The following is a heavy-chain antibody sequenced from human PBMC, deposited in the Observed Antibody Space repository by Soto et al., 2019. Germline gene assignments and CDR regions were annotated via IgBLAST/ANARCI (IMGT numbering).Heavy chain of an antibody. J-gene: IGHJ4*02. CDR1: GYTLTELS. CDR2: FDPEDGET. CDR3: ATDQIYYGDYGFDY. D-gene: IGHD4-17*01. Sequence: GASVKVSCKVSGYTLTELSMHWMRQAPGKGLEWMGGFDPEDGETIYAQKFQGRVTMTEDTSTDTAYMELSSLRSEDTAVYYCATDQIYYGDYGFDYWGQGTLVTVSS. V-gene: IGHV1-24*01.